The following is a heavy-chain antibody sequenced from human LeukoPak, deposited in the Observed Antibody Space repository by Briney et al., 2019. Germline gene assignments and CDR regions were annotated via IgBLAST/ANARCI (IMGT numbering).Heavy chain of an antibody. V-gene: IGHV3-53*04. J-gene: IGHJ6*02. CDR2: IYSGGST. CDR1: GSTVSSNY. D-gene: IGHD3-22*01. CDR3: ARNSGYGINYGMDV. Sequence: GGSLRLSCAASGSTVSSNYMSWVRQAPGKGLEWVSVIYSGGSTYYADSVKGRFTISRHNSKNTLYLQMNSLRAEDTAVYYCARNSGYGINYGMDVWGQGTTVTVSS.